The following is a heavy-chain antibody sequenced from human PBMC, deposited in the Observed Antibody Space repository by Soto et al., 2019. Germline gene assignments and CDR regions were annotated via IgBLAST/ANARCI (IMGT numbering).Heavy chain of an antibody. Sequence: KPSETLSLTCAVSGGSISSGNSYSWSWIRQPPGKGLEWIGSISHTGSTSYNPSLKGRVTMSVDKSKNQFSLKLSSVTAADMAVYYCARAVAPYLGTWFDPWGQGTLATVSS. J-gene: IGHJ5*02. V-gene: IGHV4-30-2*01. D-gene: IGHD3-16*01. CDR1: GGSISSGNSYS. CDR2: ISHTGST. CDR3: ARAVAPYLGTWFDP.